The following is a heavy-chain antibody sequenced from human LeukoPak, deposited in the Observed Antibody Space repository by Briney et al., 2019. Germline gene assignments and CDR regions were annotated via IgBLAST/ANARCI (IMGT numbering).Heavy chain of an antibody. Sequence: SETLSLTCTVSGGSISSGDYYWSWIRQPPGKGLDWFGYIYYSGSTYYNPTLKSRVTISVDTSKNQFSLKLSSVTAADTAVYYCARVIVVVPATLERGGWFDPWGQGTLVTVSS. V-gene: IGHV4-30-4*08. CDR2: IYYSGST. CDR1: GGSISSGDYY. J-gene: IGHJ5*02. D-gene: IGHD2-2*01. CDR3: ARVIVVVPATLERGGWFDP.